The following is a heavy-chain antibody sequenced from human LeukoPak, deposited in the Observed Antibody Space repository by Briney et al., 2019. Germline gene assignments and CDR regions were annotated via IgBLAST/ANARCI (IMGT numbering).Heavy chain of an antibody. CDR2: ISSSSSYI. CDR3: ARGRGSGRGLSKYPHWFDP. J-gene: IGHJ5*02. D-gene: IGHD3-10*01. Sequence: AGGSLRLSCAASGFTFSSYSMNWVRQAPGKGLEWVSSISSSSSYIYYADSVKGRFTISRDNAKNSLYLQMNSLRAEDTAVYYCARGRGSGRGLSKYPHWFDPWGQGTLVTVSS. V-gene: IGHV3-21*01. CDR1: GFTFSSYS.